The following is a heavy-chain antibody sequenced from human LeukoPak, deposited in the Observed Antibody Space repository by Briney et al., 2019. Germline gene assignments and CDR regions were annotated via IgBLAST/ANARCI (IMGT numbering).Heavy chain of an antibody. D-gene: IGHD6-13*01. J-gene: IGHJ3*02. CDR2: IKQDGSEK. CDR1: GFTFSSYW. CDR3: AGVVAAAGHSI. V-gene: IGHV3-7*04. Sequence: GGSLRLSCAASGFTFSSYWMTWVRQAPGKGLEWVANIKQDGSEKYYVDSVKGRFTISRDNAKNSLYLQMNSLRAEDTAVYYCAGVVAAAGHSIWGQGTMVTVSS.